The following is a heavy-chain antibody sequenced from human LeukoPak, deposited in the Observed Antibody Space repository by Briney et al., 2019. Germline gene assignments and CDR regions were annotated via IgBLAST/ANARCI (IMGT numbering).Heavy chain of an antibody. D-gene: IGHD6-13*01. J-gene: IGHJ4*02. CDR1: GFTVSTNY. Sequence: PGGSLRLSCAASGFTVSTNYMSWVRQAPGKGLEWVSVIYSGGITYYADSVKGRFTISRDNSKNTLYLQMNSLRGEDTAVYYCARAGIAAAGTKGGLDYWGQGTLVTVSS. CDR3: ARAGIAAAGTKGGLDY. CDR2: IYSGGIT. V-gene: IGHV3-66*01.